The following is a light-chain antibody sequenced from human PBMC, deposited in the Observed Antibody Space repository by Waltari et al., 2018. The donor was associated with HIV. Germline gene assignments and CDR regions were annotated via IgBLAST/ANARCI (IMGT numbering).Light chain of an antibody. CDR3: QVWHYSVV. CDR1: NIGTKD. CDR2: NDK. J-gene: IGLJ2*01. V-gene: IGLV3-9*01. Sequence: SYELTQPLPVSVALGQTARLSCGGSNIGTKDVHCYQQKPGQAPSLVIFNDKNRPAWVPERLSGSKSRNTATLTISGVQAGDAAVYYCQVWHYSVVFGGGTNLTVL.